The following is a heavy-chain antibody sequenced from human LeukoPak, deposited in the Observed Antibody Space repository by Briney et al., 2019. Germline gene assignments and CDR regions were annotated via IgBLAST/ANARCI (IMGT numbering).Heavy chain of an antibody. V-gene: IGHV4-4*02. D-gene: IGHD2-8*01. CDR2: ICHSGSI. CDR1: GGSISSRNW. CDR3: ARDNGAIRAYYYHGMDV. J-gene: IGHJ6*02. Sequence: PSETLSLTCAASGGSISSRNWWSWVRQPPGKGLEWIEEICHSGSINYNPSLKSRVTISVDKSKNQLSLRLTSVTAADTAVYYWARDNGAIRAYYYHGMDVWGQGTRVTVSS.